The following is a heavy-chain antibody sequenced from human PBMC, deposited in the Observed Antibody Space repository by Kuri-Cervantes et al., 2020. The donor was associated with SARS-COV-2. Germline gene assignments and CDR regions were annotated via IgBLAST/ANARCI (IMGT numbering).Heavy chain of an antibody. D-gene: IGHD3-16*01. J-gene: IGHJ6*02. CDR1: GFTFDDYA. V-gene: IGHV3-9*01. CDR3: ARDYVWGYYYGMDV. CDR2: ISWNSGSI. Sequence: SLKISCAASGFTFDDYAMHWVRQAPGKGLEWVSGISWNSGSIGYADSVKGRFTISRDNSKNTLYLQMNSLRAEDTAVYYCARDYVWGYYYGMDVWGQGTTVTVSS.